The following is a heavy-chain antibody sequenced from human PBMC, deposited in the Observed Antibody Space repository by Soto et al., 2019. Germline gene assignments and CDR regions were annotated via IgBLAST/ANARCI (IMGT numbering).Heavy chain of an antibody. D-gene: IGHD4-17*01. V-gene: IGHV3-53*01. J-gene: IGHJ3*02. Sequence: SLRHSSAAAGVTVSSNYMRWVRQAPGKGLEWVSVIYSGGSTYYADSVKGRFTISRDNSKNTLYLQMNSLRAEDTAVYYCASYGDPLYAAFEIRGQGTMVTVSS. CDR3: ASYGDPLYAAFEI. CDR2: IYSGGST. CDR1: GVTVSSNY.